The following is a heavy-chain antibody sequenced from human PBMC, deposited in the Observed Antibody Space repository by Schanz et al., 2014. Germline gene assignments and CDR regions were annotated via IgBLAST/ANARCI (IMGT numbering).Heavy chain of an antibody. CDR2: ISGTSTHT. V-gene: IGHV3-11*06. Sequence: QVQLVESGGGLVKPGGSLRLSCAASGFSFSDDYMAWIRQAPGKGLEWVSHISGTSTHTNYADSVKGRFSISRDNAKNSLYLQMNSLRDEDTAVYYCAKDGEIWSGYPEYFDSWGQGTLVTVSS. J-gene: IGHJ4*02. CDR3: AKDGEIWSGYPEYFDS. D-gene: IGHD3-3*01. CDR1: GFSFSDDY.